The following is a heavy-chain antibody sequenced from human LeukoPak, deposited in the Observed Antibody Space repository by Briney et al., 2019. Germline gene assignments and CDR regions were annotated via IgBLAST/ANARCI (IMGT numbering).Heavy chain of an antibody. CDR1: VGSFSGYY. V-gene: IGHV4-34*01. CDR2: INHSGST. Sequence: PSETLSLTCAVYVGSFSGYYWSWIRQPPGKGLEWIGEINHSGSTNYNSSLKSRVTISVDTSKNQFSLKLSSVTATDTAVYYCARGYYGSGSHCCHMDVWGKGTTITVS. CDR3: ARGYYGSGSHCCHMDV. D-gene: IGHD3-10*01. J-gene: IGHJ6*03.